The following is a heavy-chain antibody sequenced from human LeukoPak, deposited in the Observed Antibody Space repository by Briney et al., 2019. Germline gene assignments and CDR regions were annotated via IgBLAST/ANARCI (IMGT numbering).Heavy chain of an antibody. CDR2: IYYSGST. CDR3: ARDSATRMVRGVKFDY. CDR1: GGSISSSSYY. V-gene: IGHV4-39*07. J-gene: IGHJ4*02. D-gene: IGHD3-10*01. Sequence: SETLSLTCTVSGGSISSSSYYWGWIRQPPGKGLEWIGSIYYSGSTYYNPSLKSRVTISVDTSKNQFSLKLSSVTTADTAVYYCARDSATRMVRGVKFDYWGQGTLVTVSS.